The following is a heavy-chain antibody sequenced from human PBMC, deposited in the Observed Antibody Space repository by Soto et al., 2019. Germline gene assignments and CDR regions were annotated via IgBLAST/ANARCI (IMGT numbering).Heavy chain of an antibody. Sequence: EVQLLESGGGSVQPGGSLRLSCAASGFTFSNYAMTWVRQAPGKGLEWVSTMSGTAGNTYYADSVKGRFTISRDNSKNTLNLQMSSLRAEDTAIYYCAKKYYFGSGSYVFYFEYWGQGTLVSVSS. CDR1: GFTFSNYA. CDR2: MSGTAGNT. J-gene: IGHJ4*02. V-gene: IGHV3-23*01. CDR3: AKKYYFGSGSYVFYFEY. D-gene: IGHD3-10*01.